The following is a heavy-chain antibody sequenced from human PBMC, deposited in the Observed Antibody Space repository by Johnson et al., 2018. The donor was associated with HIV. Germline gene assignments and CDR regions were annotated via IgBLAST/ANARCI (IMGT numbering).Heavy chain of an antibody. Sequence: VQLVESGGGLVQPGGSLRLSCAASGFTFSSYDMYWVRQTTGKGLEWVSGISWNSGSIGYADSVKGRFTISRDNAKNSLYLQMNSLRAEDTALYYCARTLGRGGDIWGQGTMVTVSS. D-gene: IGHD1-1*01. CDR3: ARTLGRGGDI. V-gene: IGHV3-9*01. CDR1: GFTFSSYD. J-gene: IGHJ3*02. CDR2: ISWNSGSI.